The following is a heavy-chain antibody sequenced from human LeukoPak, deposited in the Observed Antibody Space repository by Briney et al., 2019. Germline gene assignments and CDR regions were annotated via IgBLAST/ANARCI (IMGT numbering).Heavy chain of an antibody. Sequence: PGGSLRLSCAASGFTFSNHGMNWVRQAPGKGLEWVSGISPSGDITYYADSVKGRFTISRDNSKNTLYLQMNSLRAEDTAVYYCAKAPRVVVVYLLFDYWGQGTLVTVSS. D-gene: IGHD2-15*01. J-gene: IGHJ4*02. CDR2: ISPSGDIT. CDR1: GFTFSNHG. V-gene: IGHV3-23*01. CDR3: AKAPRVVVVYLLFDY.